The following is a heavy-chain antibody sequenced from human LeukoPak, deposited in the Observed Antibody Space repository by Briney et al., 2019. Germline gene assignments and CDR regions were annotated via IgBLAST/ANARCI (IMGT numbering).Heavy chain of an antibody. Sequence: GEPLRLSCADSVFGFTRSAMTSVRQPPGRGLEWVASIGGSGGGVSPGLTYYSASVKGRFTISRDNYKNTLYLQMDSLRVEDTAIYYCTKWPDVLPSGDWFDPWGRGTLVTVSS. D-gene: IGHD1-14*01. CDR3: TKWPDVLPSGDWFDP. J-gene: IGHJ5*02. CDR2: IGGSGGGVSPGLT. V-gene: IGHV3-23*01. CDR1: VFGFTRSA.